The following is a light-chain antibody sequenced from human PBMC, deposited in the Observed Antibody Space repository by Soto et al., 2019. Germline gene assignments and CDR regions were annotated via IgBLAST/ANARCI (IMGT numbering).Light chain of an antibody. CDR2: GNS. Sequence: QSLLTQPPSVSGAPGQRVTISCTGSSSNIGAGYDVHWYQQLPGTAPKLLIYGNSNRPSGVPDRFSGSKSGTSASLAITGLQAEDEADYYCQSYDSSLSAVGFGGWTKVTV. CDR1: SSNIGAGYD. J-gene: IGLJ2*01. CDR3: QSYDSSLSAVG. V-gene: IGLV1-40*01.